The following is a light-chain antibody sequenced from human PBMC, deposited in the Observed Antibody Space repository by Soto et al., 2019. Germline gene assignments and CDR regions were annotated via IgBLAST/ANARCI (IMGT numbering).Light chain of an antibody. CDR1: SSDVGSYNL. Sequence: QSVLTQPASVSGSPGQSLTISCTGTSSDVGSYNLVSWCQQHPGKAPKLMIYEVSKRPSGVSNRFSGSKSGNTASLTISGLQAEDEADYYCCSYAGSSSYVFGTGTKVTVL. J-gene: IGLJ1*01. CDR2: EVS. V-gene: IGLV2-23*02. CDR3: CSYAGSSSYV.